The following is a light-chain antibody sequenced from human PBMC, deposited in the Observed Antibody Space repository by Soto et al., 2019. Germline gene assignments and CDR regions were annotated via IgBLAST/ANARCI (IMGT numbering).Light chain of an antibody. Sequence: QSVLTQPPSASGSPGQSVTISCTGTSSDVGGYNYVSWYQQHPGKAPKLMIYEVSKRPSGVPDRFSGSKSGNTASLTVSGLQAEDEADYYCSSYAGSNNRVFGGGTKVTVL. CDR2: EVS. V-gene: IGLV2-8*01. CDR1: SSDVGGYNY. CDR3: SSYAGSNNRV. J-gene: IGLJ2*01.